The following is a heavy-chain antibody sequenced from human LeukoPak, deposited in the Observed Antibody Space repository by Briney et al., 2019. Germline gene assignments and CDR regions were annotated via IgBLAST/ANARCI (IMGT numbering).Heavy chain of an antibody. CDR3: ARDDCSSTSCYTDWSRWFDP. D-gene: IGHD2-2*02. CDR1: GGSISTRGYF. V-gene: IGHV4-39*07. Sequence: PSETLSLTCTVSGGSISTRGYFWGWIRQPPGKGLEWIGSIYYSGSTYYNPSLKSRVTMSVDTSKNQFSLKLSSVTAADTAVYYCARDDCSSTSCYTDWSRWFDPWGQGTLVTVSS. J-gene: IGHJ5*02. CDR2: IYYSGST.